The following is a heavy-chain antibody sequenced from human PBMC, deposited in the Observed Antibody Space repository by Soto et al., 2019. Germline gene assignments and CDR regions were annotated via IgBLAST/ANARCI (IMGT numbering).Heavy chain of an antibody. D-gene: IGHD2-15*01. J-gene: IGHJ3*02. Sequence: EVQLVESGGGLVQQGGSLRLSCATSGFTFSSYWMSWVRQAPGKGLEWVANIKQDGSEKYYVDSVKGRFTISRDNAQNSMYLQMNSLRAEDTALYCCARKGGWRDAFDIWGQGTMVTVSS. V-gene: IGHV3-7*01. CDR2: IKQDGSEK. CDR3: ARKGGWRDAFDI. CDR1: GFTFSSYW.